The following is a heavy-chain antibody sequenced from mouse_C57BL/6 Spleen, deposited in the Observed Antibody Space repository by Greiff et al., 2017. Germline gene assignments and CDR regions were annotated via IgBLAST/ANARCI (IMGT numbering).Heavy chain of an antibody. J-gene: IGHJ4*01. V-gene: IGHV1-54*01. Sequence: VQLQQSGAELVRPGTSVKVSCKASGYAFTNYLIEWVKQRPGQGLEWIGVINPGSGGTNYNEKFKGKATLTADKSSSTAYMQLSSLTSEDSAVYFCARRCSDYYAMDYWGQGTSVTVSS. CDR2: INPGSGGT. CDR3: ARRCSDYYAMDY. CDR1: GYAFTNYL.